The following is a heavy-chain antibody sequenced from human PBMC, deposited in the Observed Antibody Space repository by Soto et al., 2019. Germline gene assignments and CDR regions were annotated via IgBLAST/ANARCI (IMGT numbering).Heavy chain of an antibody. Sequence: QLQLQESGPGLVKPSETLSLTCSVSGDSINSDNYYWGWIRQPPGKGLEWIGSIYYRGNTYYNPSLKTRVTISLDKSKSQFSLKLNSVTAADSAVYFCARLGGLARISYYFDYWGQGTLVTVSS. V-gene: IGHV4-39*01. CDR3: ARLGGLARISYYFDY. CDR2: IYYRGNT. D-gene: IGHD3-16*01. J-gene: IGHJ4*02. CDR1: GDSINSDNYY.